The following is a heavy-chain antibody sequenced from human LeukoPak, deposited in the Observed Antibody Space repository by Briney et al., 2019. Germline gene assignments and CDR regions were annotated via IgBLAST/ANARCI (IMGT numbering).Heavy chain of an antibody. CDR2: IIPIFGTA. CDR1: GGTFSSYA. V-gene: IGHV1-69*13. J-gene: IGHJ4*02. D-gene: IGHD6-19*01. CDR3: ARDSPSSGWYPRPLYYFDY. Sequence: ASVKVSCKASGGTFSSYAISWVGQAPGQGLEWMGGIIPIFGTANYAQKFQGRVTITADESTSTAYMELSSLRSEDTAVYYCARDSPSSGWYPRPLYYFDYWGQGTLVTVSS.